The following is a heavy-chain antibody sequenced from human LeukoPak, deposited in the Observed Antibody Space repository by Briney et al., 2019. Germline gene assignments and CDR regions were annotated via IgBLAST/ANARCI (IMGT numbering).Heavy chain of an antibody. D-gene: IGHD5-24*01. Sequence: PGRSLRLSCAASGFTFDDYAMHWVRQAPGKGLEWVSGISWNSGSIGYADSVKGRFTISRDNAKNSLYLQMNSLRAEDTALYYCAKGDGFNYWGQGTLVTVSS. CDR3: AKGDGFNY. CDR1: GFTFDDYA. CDR2: ISWNSGSI. V-gene: IGHV3-9*01. J-gene: IGHJ4*02.